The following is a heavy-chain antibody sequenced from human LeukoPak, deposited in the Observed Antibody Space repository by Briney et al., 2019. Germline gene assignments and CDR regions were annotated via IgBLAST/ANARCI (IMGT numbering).Heavy chain of an antibody. CDR3: ARDRVSSSSWYGQDRHYYYYGMDV. D-gene: IGHD6-13*01. V-gene: IGHV1-46*01. CDR2: INPSGGST. Sequence: ASVKVSCKASGYTFTSYYMHWVRQAPGQGLEWMGIINPSGGSTSYAQKFQGRVTMTRDTSTSTVYMELSSLRSEDTAVYYCARDRVSSSSWYGQDRHYYYYGMDVWGQGTTVTVSS. CDR1: GYTFTSYY. J-gene: IGHJ6*02.